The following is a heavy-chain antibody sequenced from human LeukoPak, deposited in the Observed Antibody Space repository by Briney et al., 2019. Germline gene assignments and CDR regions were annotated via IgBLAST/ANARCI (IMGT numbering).Heavy chain of an antibody. Sequence: ASVKVSCKASGGTFSSYAISWVRQAPGQGLEWMGGIIPIFGTANYAQKFQGRVTITADESTSTAYMELSSLRSEDTAAYYCASSGFHYYYDSSGYPTGFDYWGQGTLVTVSS. CDR3: ASSGFHYYYDSSGYPTGFDY. J-gene: IGHJ4*02. CDR2: IIPIFGTA. CDR1: GGTFSSYA. D-gene: IGHD3-22*01. V-gene: IGHV1-69*01.